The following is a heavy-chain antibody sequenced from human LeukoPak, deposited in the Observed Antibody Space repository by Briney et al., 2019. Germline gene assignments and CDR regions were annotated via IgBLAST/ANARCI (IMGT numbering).Heavy chain of an antibody. D-gene: IGHD5-12*01. CDR3: ARVGFSGYDS. Sequence: PEGSLRLSCATSGFVFSNYAMNWVRQAPGKGLEYVSAITGDGSTPYYANSVKGRFTISRDNSKNTLYLQMGSLRSEDMAVYYCARVGFSGYDSWGQGTLVTVSS. V-gene: IGHV3-64*01. CDR1: GFVFSNYA. CDR2: ITGDGSTP. J-gene: IGHJ5*02.